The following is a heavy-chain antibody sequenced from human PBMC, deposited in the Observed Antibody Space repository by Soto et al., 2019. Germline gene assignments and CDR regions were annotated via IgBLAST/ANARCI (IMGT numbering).Heavy chain of an antibody. D-gene: IGHD3-22*01. Sequence: GESLKISCKGSGYSFTNYCIGWVRQMPGKGLEWMGIIYPGDSDTRYSPSFQGQVTISADKSISTAYLQWSSLKASDTAMYYCARPKWYYYFSSASTNAIDTRGLRTTLPISS. V-gene: IGHV5-51*01. CDR1: GYSFTNYC. CDR2: IYPGDSDT. CDR3: ARPKWYYYFSSASTNAIDT. J-gene: IGHJ6*02.